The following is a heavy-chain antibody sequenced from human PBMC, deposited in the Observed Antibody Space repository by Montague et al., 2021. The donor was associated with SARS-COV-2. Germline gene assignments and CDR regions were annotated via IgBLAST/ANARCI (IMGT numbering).Heavy chain of an antibody. CDR2: ISYDGSIK. Sequence: SLRLSCAASGFTFNNFALHWVRQAPGKGLEWVAVISYDGSIKYYADSLRGRFTISRDSSRKTLYLQMNSLSAEDTAVYYCAKNRDIFWFGEGRDSMDVWGQGTTVIVSS. V-gene: IGHV3-30*18. CDR1: GFTFNNFA. J-gene: IGHJ6*02. D-gene: IGHD3-10*01. CDR3: AKNRDIFWFGEGRDSMDV.